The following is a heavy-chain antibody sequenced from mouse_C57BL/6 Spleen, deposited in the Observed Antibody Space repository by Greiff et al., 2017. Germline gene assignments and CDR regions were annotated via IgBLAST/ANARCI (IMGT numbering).Heavy chain of an antibody. V-gene: IGHV14-2*01. CDR1: GFNITDYY. D-gene: IGHD2-5*01. Sequence: EVQLQQSGAELVQPGASVKLSCPASGFNITDYYMHWVKQRTEQGLEWIGRIDPADGETKYAPKFQGKATITADTSSNTAYLQLSSLTSEDTAVYYCAYSNYFFDYWGQGNTLTVSS. CDR2: IDPADGET. CDR3: AYSNYFFDY. J-gene: IGHJ2*01.